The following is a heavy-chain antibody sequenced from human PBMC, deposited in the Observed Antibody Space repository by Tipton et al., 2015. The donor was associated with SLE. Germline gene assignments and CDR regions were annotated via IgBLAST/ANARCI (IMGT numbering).Heavy chain of an antibody. Sequence: GSLRLSCAASGFTFSSYDMHWVRQAPGKGLEWVSSISSSSSYIHYADPVKGRFTISRDNAKNSLYLQMNSLRAEDTAVYYCARDVTTVTSYYFDYWGQGTLVTVSS. CDR2: ISSSSSYI. D-gene: IGHD4-17*01. CDR3: ARDVTTVTSYYFDY. J-gene: IGHJ4*02. V-gene: IGHV3-21*03. CDR1: GFTFSSYD.